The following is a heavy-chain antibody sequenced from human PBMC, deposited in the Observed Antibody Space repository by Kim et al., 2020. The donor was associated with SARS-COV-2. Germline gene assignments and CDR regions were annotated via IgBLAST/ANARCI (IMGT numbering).Heavy chain of an antibody. D-gene: IGHD7-27*01. CDR1: GGSISSYY. CDR2: IYYSGST. CDR3: ARVQMAAAGDRGPSFDY. V-gene: IGHV4-59*01. Sequence: SETLSLTCTVSGGSISSYYWSWIRQPPGKGLEWIGYIYYSGSTNYNPSLKSRVTISVDTSKNQFSLKLSSVTAADTAVYYCARVQMAAAGDRGPSFDYWGQGTLVTVSS. J-gene: IGHJ4*02.